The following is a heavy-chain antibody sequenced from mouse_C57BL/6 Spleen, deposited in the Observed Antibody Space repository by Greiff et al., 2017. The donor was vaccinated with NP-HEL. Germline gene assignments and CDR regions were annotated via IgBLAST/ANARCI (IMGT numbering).Heavy chain of an antibody. J-gene: IGHJ4*01. Sequence: EVQRVESGGGLVKPGGSLKLSCAASGFTFSSYAMSWVRQTPEKRLEWVATISDGGSYTYYPDNVKGRFTISRDNAKNNLYLQMSHLKSEDTAMYYCARDFDYDPPYAMDYWGQGTSVTVSS. CDR3: ARDFDYDPPYAMDY. D-gene: IGHD2-4*01. V-gene: IGHV5-4*01. CDR1: GFTFSSYA. CDR2: ISDGGSYT.